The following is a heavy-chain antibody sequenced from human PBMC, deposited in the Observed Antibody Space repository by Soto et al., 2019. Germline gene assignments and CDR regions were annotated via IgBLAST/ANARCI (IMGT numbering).Heavy chain of an antibody. V-gene: IGHV4-59*01. Sequence: PSETLSLTCTVSSTPITSNYWSWIRQAPGKGLEWIGYIYYSGSTTYNPSLKSRVTMSADTSRDRSSLKLISVTAADTAVYCCARDAGGRYDYWGTGILVTVSS. CDR1: STPITSNY. D-gene: IGHD2-15*01. CDR2: IYYSGST. CDR3: ARDAGGRYDY. J-gene: IGHJ4*02.